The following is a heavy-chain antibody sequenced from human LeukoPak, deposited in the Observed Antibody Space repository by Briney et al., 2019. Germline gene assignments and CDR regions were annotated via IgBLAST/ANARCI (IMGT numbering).Heavy chain of an antibody. Sequence: GRSLRLSCAASGFTVSSNYMSWVRQAPGKGLEWVAVIYSGGSTYYADSVKGRFTISRDESKNTLYLQMNSLRGEDTAVYYCARSYGGNSHFDYWGQGTLVTVSS. D-gene: IGHD4-23*01. CDR2: IYSGGST. CDR1: GFTVSSNY. V-gene: IGHV3-66*02. J-gene: IGHJ4*02. CDR3: ARSYGGNSHFDY.